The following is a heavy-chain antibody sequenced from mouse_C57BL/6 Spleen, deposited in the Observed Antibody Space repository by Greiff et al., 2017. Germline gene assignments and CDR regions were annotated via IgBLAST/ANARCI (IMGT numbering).Heavy chain of an antibody. CDR2: IDPSDSYT. D-gene: IGHD1-1*01. V-gene: IGHV1-59*01. CDR3: ARWDCGSSHWYFDV. Sequence: VQLQQSGAELVRPGTSVKLSCKASGYTFTSYWMHWVKQRPGQGLEWIGVIDPSDSYTNYNQKFKGKATLTVDTSSSTAYMQLSSLTTEDSAVYYCARWDCGSSHWYFDVWGTGTSVTVSS. J-gene: IGHJ1*03. CDR1: GYTFTSYW.